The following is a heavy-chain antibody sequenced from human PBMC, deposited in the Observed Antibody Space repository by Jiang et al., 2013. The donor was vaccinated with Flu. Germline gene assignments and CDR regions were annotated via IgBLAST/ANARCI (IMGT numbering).Heavy chain of an antibody. D-gene: IGHD5-18*01. CDR1: VAPSVVTT. CDR2: SITVGAP. V-gene: IGHV4-59*01. CDR3: AGDTAMVTAVYFQH. Sequence: TLSLTCTVSVAPSVVTTGAGSGSPQGRDWSGLGISITVGAPTYNPSLKSRVTISVDTSKNQFSLKLSSVTAADTAVYYCAGDTAMVTAVYFQHWGQGTLVTVSS. J-gene: IGHJ1*01.